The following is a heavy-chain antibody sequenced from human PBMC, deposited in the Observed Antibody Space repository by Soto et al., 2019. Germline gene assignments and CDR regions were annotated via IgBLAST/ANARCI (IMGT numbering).Heavy chain of an antibody. CDR2: MNPNSGNT. J-gene: IGHJ5*02. V-gene: IGHV1-8*01. CDR1: GYTFTSYD. CDR3: AREDWNYVGGGYGPVYP. D-gene: IGHD1-7*01. Sequence: ASVKVSCKASGYTFTSYDINWVRQATGQGLEWMGRMNPNSGNTGYAQKFQGRVTITADKSTSTAYMELSSLRSEDTAVYYCAREDWNYVGGGYGPVYPWGQGTLVTSPQ.